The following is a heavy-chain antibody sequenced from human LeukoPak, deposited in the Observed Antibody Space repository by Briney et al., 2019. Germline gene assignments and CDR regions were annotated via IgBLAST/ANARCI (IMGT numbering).Heavy chain of an antibody. CDR1: GGTFSSYA. CDR3: ARAKVDIVVVVAATDAFDI. CDR2: IIPILGIA. J-gene: IGHJ3*02. D-gene: IGHD2-15*01. V-gene: IGHV1-69*04. Sequence: EASVKVSCKASGGTFSSYAISWVRQAPGQGLEWMGRIIPILGIANYAQKFQGRVTITADKSTSTAYMELSSLRSEDTAVYYCARAKVDIVVVVAATDAFDIWGQGTMVTVSS.